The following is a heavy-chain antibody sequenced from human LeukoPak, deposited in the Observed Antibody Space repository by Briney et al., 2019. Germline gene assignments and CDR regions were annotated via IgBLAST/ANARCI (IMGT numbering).Heavy chain of an antibody. V-gene: IGHV5-51*01. CDR2: IYPGDSDT. CDR3: ARPKAAAGLDAFDI. D-gene: IGHD6-13*01. Sequence: HGESLKISCKGSGYSFTSYWISWVRQMPGKGLEWMGIIYPGDSDTRYSPSFQGQVTISADKSVSTAYLQWSSLKASDTAMYYCARPKAAAGLDAFDIWGQGTMVTVSS. CDR1: GYSFTSYW. J-gene: IGHJ3*02.